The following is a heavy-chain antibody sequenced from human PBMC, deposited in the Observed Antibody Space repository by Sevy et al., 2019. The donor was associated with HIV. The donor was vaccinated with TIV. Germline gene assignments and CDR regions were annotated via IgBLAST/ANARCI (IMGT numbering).Heavy chain of an antibody. J-gene: IGHJ4*02. Sequence: GGSLRLSCAASGFTVSSNYMSWVRQAPGKGLEWVSVIYSGGSTYCADSVKGRFTISRDNSKNTLYLQMNSLRAEDTAVYYCAGTTMIGAFDYWGQGTLVTVSS. CDR3: AGTTMIGAFDY. CDR2: IYSGGST. V-gene: IGHV3-53*01. CDR1: GFTVSSNY. D-gene: IGHD3-22*01.